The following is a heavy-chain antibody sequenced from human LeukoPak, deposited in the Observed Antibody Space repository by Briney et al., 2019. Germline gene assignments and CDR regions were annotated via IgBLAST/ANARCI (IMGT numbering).Heavy chain of an antibody. CDR2: FDPQDGKT. V-gene: IGHV1-24*01. D-gene: IGHD3-3*01. J-gene: IGHJ4*01. CDR1: GYTLTEIS. CDR3: AAHGSDYYQRH. Sequence: ASVKVSCTVSGYTLTEISIHWVRQVPGKGLEWMGGFDPQDGKTIYAQRWQGRVTMTEDTSTDTAYRELSSQRNEDPAVYYCAAHGSDYYQRHWGHGTLLTVSS.